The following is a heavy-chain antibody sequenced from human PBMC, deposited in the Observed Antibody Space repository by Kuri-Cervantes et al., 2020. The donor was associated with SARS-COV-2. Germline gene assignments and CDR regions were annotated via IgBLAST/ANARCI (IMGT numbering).Heavy chain of an antibody. CDR3: ARSIIAVAGFGGRDY. Sequence: GESLKISCAASGFTVSSNYMSWVRQAPGKGLEWVSVICSGGSTYYADTVKGRFTISRDNSKNTLYLQMNSLRAEETAVYYCARSIIAVAGFGGRDYWGQGTLVTVSS. V-gene: IGHV3-53*01. D-gene: IGHD6-19*01. CDR2: ICSGGST. J-gene: IGHJ4*02. CDR1: GFTVSSNY.